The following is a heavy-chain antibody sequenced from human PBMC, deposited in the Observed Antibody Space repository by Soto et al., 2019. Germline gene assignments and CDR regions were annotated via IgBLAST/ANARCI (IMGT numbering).Heavy chain of an antibody. J-gene: IGHJ3*02. D-gene: IGHD3-10*01. V-gene: IGHV3-23*01. CDR1: GFSFNDYA. CDR3: AKVVVIRAVNYALEI. CDR2: INDDGDST. Sequence: EVQLLESGGGVVQPGGSLRLSCAASGFSFNDYAMTWVRQAPGKGLEWVSAINDDGDSTYYADSVTGRFTISRDNYKNPVFLEMTSLRAEATAAYHCAKVVVIRAVNYALEIWGPGTMVTVYS.